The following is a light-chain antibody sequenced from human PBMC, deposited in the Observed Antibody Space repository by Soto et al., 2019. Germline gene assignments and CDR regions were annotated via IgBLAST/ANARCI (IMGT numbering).Light chain of an antibody. J-gene: IGKJ1*01. V-gene: IGKV3-15*01. CDR3: QQYNNWPLT. CDR2: GAS. Sequence: EIVMTQSPATLSVSPGERATLSCRASQSVSSNLAWYHKKPGQAPRLLIYGASTRATGIPARFSGSGSGTEFTLTISSLQSEDFAVYYCQQYNNWPLTFGQGTKVEIK. CDR1: QSVSSN.